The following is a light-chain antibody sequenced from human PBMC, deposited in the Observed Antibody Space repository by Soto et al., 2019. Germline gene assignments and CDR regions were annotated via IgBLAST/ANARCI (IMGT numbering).Light chain of an antibody. CDR2: DVS. V-gene: IGLV2-11*01. CDR3: CSYAGTYTHL. Sequence: QSALTQPRSVSGSPGQSVTISCTGTSSDVGGYNYVSCYQQHPGKAPKFMIYDVSKRPSGVPDRCSASKSGNTASLTISWLQADDEADYYCCSYAGTYTHLFGTVTKVTVL. J-gene: IGLJ1*01. CDR1: SSDVGGYNY.